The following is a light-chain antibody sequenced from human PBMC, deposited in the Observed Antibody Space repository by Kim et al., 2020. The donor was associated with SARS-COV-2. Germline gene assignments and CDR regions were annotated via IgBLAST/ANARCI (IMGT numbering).Light chain of an antibody. J-gene: IGKJ1*01. CDR3: HQYGSSPRT. Sequence: EIVLTQSPGTLSLSPVERATLSCRASQSVSSSYLAWYKQKPGQAPRLFIYGASSSATGIPDRFSGSGSGTDFTLTISRVEPEESAVYFCHQYGSSPRTFGQGT. CDR1: QSVSSSY. CDR2: GAS. V-gene: IGKV3-20*01.